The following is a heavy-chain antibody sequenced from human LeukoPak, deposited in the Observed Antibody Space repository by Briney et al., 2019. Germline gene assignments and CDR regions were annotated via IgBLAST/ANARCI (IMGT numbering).Heavy chain of an antibody. CDR3: ARSRTTMTTREFDP. Sequence: ASVKVSCKASGYTFSNYGITWVRQAPKQGPEWMGWINPYSGATNYAQRFQGRVTMTRDTSITTAYMELRTLTSDDTAVYYCARSRTTMTTREFDPWGQGTRVTVSS. CDR1: GYTFSNYG. V-gene: IGHV1-2*02. J-gene: IGHJ5*02. CDR2: INPYSGAT. D-gene: IGHD4-17*01.